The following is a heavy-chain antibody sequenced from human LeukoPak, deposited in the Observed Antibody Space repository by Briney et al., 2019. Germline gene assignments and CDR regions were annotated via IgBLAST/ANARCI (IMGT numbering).Heavy chain of an antibody. D-gene: IGHD3-16*01. Sequence: ASVKVSCKVSGYTLTELSMHWVRQAPGKGLEWVGGFDPEDGETIYAQKFQGRVTMTEDTSTDTAYMELSSLRSEDTAVYYCATDLFMITSADYWGQGTLVTVSS. V-gene: IGHV1-24*01. CDR3: ATDLFMITSADY. CDR2: FDPEDGET. CDR1: GYTLTELS. J-gene: IGHJ4*02.